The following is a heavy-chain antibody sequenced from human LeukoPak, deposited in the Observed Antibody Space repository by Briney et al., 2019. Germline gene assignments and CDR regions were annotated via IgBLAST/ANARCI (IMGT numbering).Heavy chain of an antibody. CDR3: ARELGSYEGGYYGMDV. V-gene: IGHV3-7*01. D-gene: IGHD1-26*01. CDR2: INEDGSEK. J-gene: IGHJ6*02. Sequence: GGSLRLSCAASGFPFSSYSMTWVRQAPGKGLEWVANINEDGSEKNYVESLKGRFTISRDNAKNSLYLQMNSLRAEDTALYYCARELGSYEGGYYGMDVWGQGTTVTVSS. CDR1: GFPFSSYS.